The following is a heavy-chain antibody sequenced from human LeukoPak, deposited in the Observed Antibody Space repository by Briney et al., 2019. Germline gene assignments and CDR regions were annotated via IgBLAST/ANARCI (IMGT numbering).Heavy chain of an antibody. Sequence: PGGSLRLSCAASGFTFSSYAMHWVRQAPGKGLEYVSAISSNGGSTYYANSVKGRFTISRDNSKNTLYLQMGSLRAEDMAVYYCASSPRVEWELFDYWGQGTLVTVSS. V-gene: IGHV3-64*01. D-gene: IGHD1-26*01. CDR2: ISSNGGST. CDR3: ASSPRVEWELFDY. CDR1: GFTFSSYA. J-gene: IGHJ4*02.